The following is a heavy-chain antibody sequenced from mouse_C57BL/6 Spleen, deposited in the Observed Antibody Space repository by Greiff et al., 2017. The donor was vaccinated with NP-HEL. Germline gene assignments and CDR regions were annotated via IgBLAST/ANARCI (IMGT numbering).Heavy chain of an antibody. Sequence: EVKLQESGGGLVKPGGSLKLSCAASGFTFSDYGMHWVRQAPEKGLEWVAYISSGSSTIYYADTVKGRFTISRDNAKNTLFLQMTSLRSEDTAMYYCASNWDFVWGTGTTVTVSS. CDR2: ISSGSSTI. CDR1: GFTFSDYG. J-gene: IGHJ1*03. V-gene: IGHV5-17*01. CDR3: ASNWDFV. D-gene: IGHD4-1*01.